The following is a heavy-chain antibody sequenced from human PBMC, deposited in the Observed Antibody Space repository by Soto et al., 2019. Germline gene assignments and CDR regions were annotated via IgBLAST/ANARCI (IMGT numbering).Heavy chain of an antibody. Sequence: QAQLVQSGAEVTKPGASVKISCKASGYMFTTLPIHWMRQAPGQVLEWMGWINTANGDTKYSLKYDGRITLARDPSTFATYLELTTLTSEDTAVYFCARDRHPTAYYVNDAFNVWGQGTMISVSS. D-gene: IGHD3-10*02. J-gene: IGHJ3*01. V-gene: IGHV1-3*04. CDR1: GYMFTTLP. CDR2: INTANGDT. CDR3: ARDRHPTAYYVNDAFNV.